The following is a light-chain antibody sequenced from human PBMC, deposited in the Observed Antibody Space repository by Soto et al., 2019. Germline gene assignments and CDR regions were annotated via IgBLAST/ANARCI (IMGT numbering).Light chain of an antibody. CDR2: EDD. V-gene: IGLV3-1*01. J-gene: IGLJ2*01. CDR1: ELGEKH. Sequence: SYELTQPPSVSVSPGQTASITCSGDELGEKHACWYQQKPGQSPVLVIYEDDKRPSGIPERFSGSTSGNTATLTISGTQTMDEADYYCQSWDSTPAAFGGGTKLTVL. CDR3: QSWDSTPAA.